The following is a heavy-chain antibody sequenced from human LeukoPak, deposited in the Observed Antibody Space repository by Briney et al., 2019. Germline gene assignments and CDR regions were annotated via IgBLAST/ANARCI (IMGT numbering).Heavy chain of an antibody. CDR2: IYGDGTRI. CDR3: AKDRDLLFAHCWFDL. V-gene: IGHV3-74*01. J-gene: IGHJ5*02. D-gene: IGHD3-10*01. CDR1: GFTFSNYW. Sequence: PGGSLRLSCAASGFTFSNYWMHWVRQAPGKGLVWVSRIYGDGTRIAYADSVKGRFTISRDNSKNTLYLQMNRLRAEDTAVYYCAKDRDLLFAHCWFDLWGQGILVTVSS.